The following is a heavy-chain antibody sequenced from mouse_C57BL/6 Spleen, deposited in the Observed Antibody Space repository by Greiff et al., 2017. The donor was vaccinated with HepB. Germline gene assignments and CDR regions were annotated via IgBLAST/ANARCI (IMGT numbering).Heavy chain of an antibody. Sequence: VKLKESGPGLVAPSQSLSITCTVSGFSLTSYGVHWVRQPPGKGLEWLVVIWSDGSTTYNSALKSRLSISKDNSKSQVFLKMNSLQTDDTAMYYCARHGDYDYDDAMDYWGQGTSVTVSS. CDR3: ARHGDYDYDDAMDY. D-gene: IGHD2-4*01. CDR2: IWSDGST. CDR1: GFSLTSYG. J-gene: IGHJ4*01. V-gene: IGHV2-6-1*01.